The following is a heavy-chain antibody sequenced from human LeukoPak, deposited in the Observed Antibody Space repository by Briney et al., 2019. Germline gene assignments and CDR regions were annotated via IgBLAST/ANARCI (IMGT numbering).Heavy chain of an antibody. CDR3: ARVGRDGYNYPFDY. D-gene: IGHD5-24*01. J-gene: IGHJ4*02. V-gene: IGHV1-69*04. CDR1: GGTFSSYA. Sequence: SVKVSCKASGGTFSSYAIGWVRQAPGQGLEWMGRIIPILGIANYAQKFQGRVTSTADKSTSTAYMELSSLRSEDTAVYYCARVGRDGYNYPFDYWGQGTLVTVSS. CDR2: IIPILGIA.